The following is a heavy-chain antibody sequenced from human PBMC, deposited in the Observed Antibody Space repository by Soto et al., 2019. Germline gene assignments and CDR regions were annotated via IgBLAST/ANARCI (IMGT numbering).Heavy chain of an antibody. CDR1: GYTFTSYW. Sequence: GESLKISCRGFGYTFTSYWISWVRQMPGKGLEWMGRIDAADSNTNYSPSFQGHVIISADKSISTAYLQWSSLQASDTAIYYCARHEPLMNWKPPQDRFNPWGQGTLVTVSS. CDR2: IDAADSNT. CDR3: ARHEPLMNWKPPQDRFNP. D-gene: IGHD1-1*01. V-gene: IGHV5-10-1*01. J-gene: IGHJ5*02.